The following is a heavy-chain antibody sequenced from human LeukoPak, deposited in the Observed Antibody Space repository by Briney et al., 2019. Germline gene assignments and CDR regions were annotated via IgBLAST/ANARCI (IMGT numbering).Heavy chain of an antibody. CDR2: IKSKTDGGTT. J-gene: IGHJ4*02. V-gene: IGHV3-15*01. D-gene: IGHD2-2*01. CDR3: TTGCSSTSCYATIDY. Sequence: PGGSLRLSCAASGFTFSNAWMSWVRQAPGKGLEWDGRIKSKTDGGTTDYAAHVKGRFTISRDDSKNTLYLQMNSLKTEDTAVFYCTTGCSSTSCYATIDYWGQGTLVTVSS. CDR1: GFTFSNAW.